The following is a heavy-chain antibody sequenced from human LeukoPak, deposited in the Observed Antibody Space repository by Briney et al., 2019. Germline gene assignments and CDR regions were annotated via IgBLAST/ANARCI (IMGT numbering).Heavy chain of an antibody. J-gene: IGHJ6*02. CDR1: GLTFSNYA. CDR3: AKRLNSSYYYGMDV. D-gene: IGHD3-22*01. V-gene: IGHV3-23*01. Sequence: GGSLRLSCAASGLTFSNYALTWVRQAQGKGLQWVSTISGVGGNTYYADSVKGRFTIYRDNSKNTLYLQVNSLRAEDTAIYYCAKRLNSSYYYGMDVWGQGTTVTVSS. CDR2: ISGVGGNT.